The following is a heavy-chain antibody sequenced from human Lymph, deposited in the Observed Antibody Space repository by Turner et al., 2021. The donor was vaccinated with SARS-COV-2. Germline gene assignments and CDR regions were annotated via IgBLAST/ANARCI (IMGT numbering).Heavy chain of an antibody. CDR1: GLTVSSNY. Sequence: EVQLVESGGGLIQPGGSLSLSCAASGLTVSSNYMSWVRQAPGKGLECVSVIYSVDSTYYADSVKGRFTVSRDNSKNTLYLQMNSLRAEDTAVYYCARDLYYYGMDVWGQGTTVTVSS. CDR3: ARDLYYYGMDV. J-gene: IGHJ6*02. CDR2: IYSVDST. V-gene: IGHV3-53*01.